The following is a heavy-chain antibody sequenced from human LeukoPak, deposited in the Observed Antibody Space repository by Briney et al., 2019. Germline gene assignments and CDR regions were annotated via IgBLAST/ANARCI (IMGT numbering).Heavy chain of an antibody. Sequence: PSETLSLTCTVSGGSISSSSYYWGWIRQPPGKGLEWIGSIYYSGSTYYNPSLKSRVTISVDTSKNQFSLKLSSVTAADTAVYYCARHQRATIFGVPILKPPGDYWGQGTLVTVSS. V-gene: IGHV4-39*01. CDR2: IYYSGST. CDR3: ARHQRATIFGVPILKPPGDY. J-gene: IGHJ4*02. CDR1: GGSISSSSYY. D-gene: IGHD3-3*01.